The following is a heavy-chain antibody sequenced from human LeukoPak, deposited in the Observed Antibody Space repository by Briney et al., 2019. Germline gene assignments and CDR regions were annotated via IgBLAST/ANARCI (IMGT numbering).Heavy chain of an antibody. V-gene: IGHV1-2*02. Sequence: ASVKVSCKASGYTFTGYYMHWVRQAPGQGLEWMGWINPNSGGTNYAQKFQGRVTMTRDTSISTAYMELSRLRSDDTAVYYCARDLLTIGDYYYYMDVWGKGTTVTVSS. J-gene: IGHJ6*03. CDR3: ARDLLTIGDYYYYMDV. CDR1: GYTFTGYY. D-gene: IGHD3-16*01. CDR2: INPNSGGT.